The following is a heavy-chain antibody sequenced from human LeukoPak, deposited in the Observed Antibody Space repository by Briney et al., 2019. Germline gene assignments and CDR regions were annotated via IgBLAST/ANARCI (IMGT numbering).Heavy chain of an antibody. CDR2: IYYSGST. Sequence: SQTLSLTCTVSGGSISSGGYYWSWLRQHPGKGLEWIGYIYYSGSTYYNPSLKSRVTISVDTSKNQFSLKLSSVTAADTAVYYCARVLHSHYYGMDVWGQGTTVTVSS. V-gene: IGHV4-31*03. CDR3: ARVLHSHYYGMDV. D-gene: IGHD3/OR15-3a*01. J-gene: IGHJ6*02. CDR1: GGSISSGGYY.